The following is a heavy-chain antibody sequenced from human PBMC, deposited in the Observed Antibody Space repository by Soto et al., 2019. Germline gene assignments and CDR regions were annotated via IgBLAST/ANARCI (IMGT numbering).Heavy chain of an antibody. D-gene: IGHD6-19*01. V-gene: IGHV4-31*03. CDR3: ASSIYSSGWYGGAWDVLDI. CDR2: IYYSGST. CDR1: GGSIISGGYY. Sequence: SETLSLTCTVSGGSIISGGYYWSWIRQHPGKGLEWIGYIYYSGSTYYNPSLKSRVTISVDTSKNQFSLKLSSVTAAATAVYYCASSIYSSGWYGGAWDVLDIWGKGTMVTVSS. J-gene: IGHJ3*02.